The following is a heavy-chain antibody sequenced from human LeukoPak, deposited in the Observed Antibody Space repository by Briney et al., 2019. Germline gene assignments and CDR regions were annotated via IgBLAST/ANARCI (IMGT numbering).Heavy chain of an antibody. CDR2: IYHSGST. J-gene: IGHJ5*02. Sequence: SETLSLTCTVSGGSISSGGYYWSWIRQPPGKGLEWIGYIYHSGSTYYNPSIKSRVTISVDRSKNQFSLKLSSVTAADTAVYYCARDRGEWNYVAHWFDPWGQGTLVTVSS. D-gene: IGHD1-7*01. V-gene: IGHV4-30-2*01. CDR3: ARDRGEWNYVAHWFDP. CDR1: GGSISSGGYY.